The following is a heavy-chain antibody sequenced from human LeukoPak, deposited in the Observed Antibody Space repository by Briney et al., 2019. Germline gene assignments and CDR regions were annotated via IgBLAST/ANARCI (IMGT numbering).Heavy chain of an antibody. Sequence: SDTLSLTCTVSGGSISSYYWSWIRQPPGKGLEWIGYIYYSGSTNYNPSLKSRVTISVDTSKNQFSLKLGSVTAADTAVYYCARARRIAAADYWGQGTLVTVSS. CDR1: GGSISSYY. J-gene: IGHJ4*02. CDR3: ARARRIAAADY. CDR2: IYYSGST. V-gene: IGHV4-59*07. D-gene: IGHD6-13*01.